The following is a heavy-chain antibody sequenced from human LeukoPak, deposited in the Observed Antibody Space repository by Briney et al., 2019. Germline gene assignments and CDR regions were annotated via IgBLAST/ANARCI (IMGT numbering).Heavy chain of an antibody. V-gene: IGHV1-69*01. CDR2: IIYVCGTA. J-gene: IGHJ4*02. CDR3: ARDAGREVSYNY. CDR1: GGTFNSYA. D-gene: IGHD3-10*01. Sequence: AASVKVSCKASGGTFNSYAFSWMRQAPGQGLEWMGCIIYVCGTANYAQKFQGRVTMTADESTSTAYMALSSLISEDAAVYYCARDAGREVSYNYWGQGTLVTVSS.